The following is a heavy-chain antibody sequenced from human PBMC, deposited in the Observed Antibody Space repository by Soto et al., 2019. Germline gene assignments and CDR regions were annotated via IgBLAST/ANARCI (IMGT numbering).Heavy chain of an antibody. CDR3: ARDHHRYSGYDYVDY. CDR2: ISWDGADT. CDR1: GFPFDDYG. V-gene: IGHV3-43D*04. J-gene: IGHJ4*02. Sequence: GGSLRLSCAASGFPFDDYGVNWVRQVPGKGLEWVSLISWDGADTYYADSVKGRFTISRDNAKNSLYLQMNSLRAEDTAVYYCARDHHRYSGYDYVDYWGQGTLVTVSS. D-gene: IGHD5-12*01.